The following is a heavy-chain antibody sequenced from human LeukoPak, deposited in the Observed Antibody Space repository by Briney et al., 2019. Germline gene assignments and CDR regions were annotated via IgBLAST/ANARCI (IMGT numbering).Heavy chain of an antibody. CDR3: ARDRITMVRGVILYYYGMDV. CDR1: GFTLSSYG. V-gene: IGHV3-33*01. CDR2: IWYDGSNK. Sequence: GGSLRLSCAASGFTLSSYGMHRVRQAPGKGLEWVAVIWYDGSNKYYADSVKGRFTISRDNSKNTLYLQMNSLRAEDTAVYYCARDRITMVRGVILYYYGMDVWGQGTTVTVSS. J-gene: IGHJ6*02. D-gene: IGHD3-10*01.